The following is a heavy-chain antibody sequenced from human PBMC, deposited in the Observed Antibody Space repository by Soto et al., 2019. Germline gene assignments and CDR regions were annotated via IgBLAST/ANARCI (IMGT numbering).Heavy chain of an antibody. V-gene: IGHV3-72*01. CDR2: SRNKANSYTT. D-gene: IGHD2-15*01. CDR1: GFTFSDYY. J-gene: IGHJ4*02. CDR3: ARGHCSGTCYSGVY. Sequence: EVQLAESGGGLVQPGGSLRLSCAASGFTFSDYYMDWVRQAPGKGLEWIARSRNKANSYTTEYAASMQGRFTISRDDTMSSLFLQMNSLDSEDTAVYYCARGHCSGTCYSGVYWGQGTLVTVSS.